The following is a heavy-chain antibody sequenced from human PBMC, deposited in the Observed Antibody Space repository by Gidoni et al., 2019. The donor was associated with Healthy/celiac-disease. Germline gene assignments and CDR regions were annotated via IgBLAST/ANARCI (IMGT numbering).Heavy chain of an antibody. Sequence: QVKLQERGAGLLKPSETLSRNYAGYGGSFSGYYWSWIRQPPGKGLEWIGELNHSGSTNYNPSLKSRVTISVDTSKNQFSLKLSSVTAADTAVYYCARGDADGFDIWGQGTMVTVSS. CDR3: ARGDADGFDI. CDR2: LNHSGST. CDR1: GGSFSGYY. J-gene: IGHJ3*02. V-gene: IGHV4-34*01.